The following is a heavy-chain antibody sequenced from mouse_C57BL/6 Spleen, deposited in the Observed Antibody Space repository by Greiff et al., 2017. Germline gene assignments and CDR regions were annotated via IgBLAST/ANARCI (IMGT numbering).Heavy chain of an antibody. Sequence: ESGPGLVKPSQSLSLSCSVTGYSITSGYYWNWIRQFPGNKLEWMGYISYDGSNNYNPSLKNRISITRDTSKNKFFLKLNSVTTEDTATYYCARQDYGSSPSYFDGWGTGTTVTVSS. CDR3: ARQDYGSSPSYFDG. V-gene: IGHV3-6*01. J-gene: IGHJ1*03. CDR2: ISYDGSN. CDR1: GYSITSGYY. D-gene: IGHD1-1*01.